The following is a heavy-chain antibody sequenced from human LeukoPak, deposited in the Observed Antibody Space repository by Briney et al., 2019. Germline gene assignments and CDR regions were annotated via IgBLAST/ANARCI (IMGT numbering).Heavy chain of an antibody. V-gene: IGHV1-46*01. Sequence: ASVNVSCKASGYTFTSYYMHWVRQAPGQGLEWMGIINPSGGSTSYAQKFQGRVTMTRDTSTSTVYMELSSLRSEDTAVYYCARGYYDSSGYYLYAFDIWGQGTMVTVSS. J-gene: IGHJ3*02. CDR3: ARGYYDSSGYYLYAFDI. CDR1: GYTFTSYY. D-gene: IGHD3-22*01. CDR2: INPSGGST.